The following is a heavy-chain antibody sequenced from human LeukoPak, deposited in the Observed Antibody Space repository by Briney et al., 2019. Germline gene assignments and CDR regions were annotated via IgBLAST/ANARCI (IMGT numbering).Heavy chain of an antibody. CDR3: AREAYGSGNYYSDY. J-gene: IGHJ4*02. CDR2: IHKDGSST. CDR1: GFTFSSKW. Sequence: PGGSLTLSCAASGFTFSSKWMHWVRQAPGKGLVWVSRIHKDGSSTTYADSVKGRFTISRDNAKNTLYLQMNSLRAEDTAMYYCAREAYGSGNYYSDYWGQGTLVTVSS. D-gene: IGHD3-10*01. V-gene: IGHV3-74*01.